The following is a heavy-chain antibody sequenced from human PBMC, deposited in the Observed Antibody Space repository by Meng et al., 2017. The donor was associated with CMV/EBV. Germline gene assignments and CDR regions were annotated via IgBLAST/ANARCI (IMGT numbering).Heavy chain of an antibody. J-gene: IGHJ4*02. V-gene: IGHV4-30-4*08. CDR1: GGSISSGDYY. CDR3: ARDWYSGSRFDY. CDR2: IYYSGST. Sequence: HVHVPESGPGCGKHPQTLSLTWTVSGGSISSGDYYWSWISQPPGKGLEWIGYIYYSGSTYYTPSLKSRVTISVDTSKNQFSLKLSSVTAADTAVYYCARDWYSGSRFDYWGQGTLVTVSS. D-gene: IGHD1-26*01.